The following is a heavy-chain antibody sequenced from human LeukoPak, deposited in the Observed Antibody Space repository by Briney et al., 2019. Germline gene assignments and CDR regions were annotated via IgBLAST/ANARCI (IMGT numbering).Heavy chain of an antibody. J-gene: IGHJ6*02. Sequence: GGSLRLSCVASGFTFSSYAMHWVRQAPGKGLEWVAVIAFDGSNALYADSVKGRFTISRDISKSTLYLEMKSLKAEDSAIYYCSRGRYGDYSRSGYYYGMDVWGQGTTVTVSS. CDR2: IAFDGSNA. CDR3: SRGRYGDYSRSGYYYGMDV. V-gene: IGHV3-30-3*01. D-gene: IGHD4-17*01. CDR1: GFTFSSYA.